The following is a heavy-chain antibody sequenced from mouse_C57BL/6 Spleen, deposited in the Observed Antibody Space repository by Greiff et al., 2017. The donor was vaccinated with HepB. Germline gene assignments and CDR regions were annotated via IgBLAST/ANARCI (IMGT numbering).Heavy chain of an antibody. CDR1: GFTFSDYG. J-gene: IGHJ2*01. V-gene: IGHV5-17*01. CDR3: ARQDDYDVDY. CDR2: ISSGSSTI. D-gene: IGHD2-4*01. Sequence: EVKVVESGGGLVKPGGSLKLSCAASGFTFSDYGMHWVRQAPEKGLEWVAYISSGSSTIYYADTVKGLFTISRDNAKNTLFLQMTSLRSEDTAMYYCARQDDYDVDYWGKGTTLTVSS.